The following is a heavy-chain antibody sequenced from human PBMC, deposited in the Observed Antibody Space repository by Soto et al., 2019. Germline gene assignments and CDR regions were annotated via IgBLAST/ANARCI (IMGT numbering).Heavy chain of an antibody. Sequence: QVQLIQFGAEVKKPGASVKVSCRASGYTFTKFHIHWVRQAPGQGLEWMGMIDPSGGVTRDAQRFKGRITWTSARSPSTVYWDLRGLRPEDTAVYYCAKDVIGHDNIEPFGYYFDHWGPGPLVTVSS. J-gene: IGHJ4*02. CDR3: AKDVIGHDNIEPFGYYFDH. CDR1: GYTFTKFH. V-gene: IGHV1-46*01. D-gene: IGHD2-15*01. CDR2: IDPSGGVT.